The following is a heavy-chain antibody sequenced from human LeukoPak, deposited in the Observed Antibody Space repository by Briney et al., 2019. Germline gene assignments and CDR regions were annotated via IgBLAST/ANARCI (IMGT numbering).Heavy chain of an antibody. J-gene: IGHJ5*02. Sequence: PGESPKISCKASGYTFTHQWIGWVRQKSGSGLEWMGIIYPRDSDTRYSPSFQGHVSISADTSINTAYLEWSRLEASDTAMYYCARPLHDYSRYWFDPWGQGTLVTVSS. CDR1: GYTFTHQW. CDR2: IYPRDSDT. D-gene: IGHD4-11*01. CDR3: ARPLHDYSRYWFDP. V-gene: IGHV5-51*03.